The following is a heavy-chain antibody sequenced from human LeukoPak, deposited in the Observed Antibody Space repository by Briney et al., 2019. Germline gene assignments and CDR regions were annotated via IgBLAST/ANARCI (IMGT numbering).Heavy chain of an antibody. V-gene: IGHV1-18*01. J-gene: IGHJ3*01. CDR3: ARDFNYDFRGGDAFDL. D-gene: IGHD3-3*01. CDR2: ISNYNGNT. CDR1: GYTFINYG. Sequence: ASVKVSCEAFGYTFINYGISWVRQAPGQGLEWMGCISNYNGNTNSAQKLQGRVTLTTDTSTSTAYMELRSLRSDDTAVYYCARDFNYDFRGGDAFDLWGQGTVITVSS.